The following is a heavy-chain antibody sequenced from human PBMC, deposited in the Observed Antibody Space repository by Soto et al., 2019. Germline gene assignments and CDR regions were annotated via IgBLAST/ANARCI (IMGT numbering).Heavy chain of an antibody. D-gene: IGHD5-18*01. V-gene: IGHV4-39*07. CDR2: IYHTGNA. Sequence: PSETLSLTCSVSGDSISNSRFYWAWIRQPPGEGLEWIGSIYHTGNAYYNPSLKSRVTISVDTSKNQFSLKLSSVTAADTAVYYCARGIQLWPITYYFDYWGQGTLVTVSS. CDR3: ARGIQLWPITYYFDY. J-gene: IGHJ4*02. CDR1: GDSISNSRFY.